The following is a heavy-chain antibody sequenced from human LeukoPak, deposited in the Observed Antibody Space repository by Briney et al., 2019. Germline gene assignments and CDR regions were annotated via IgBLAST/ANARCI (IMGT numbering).Heavy chain of an antibody. J-gene: IGHJ6*03. Sequence: ASVKVSCKASGYTFTGYYMHWVRQAPGQGLEWMGWINPNSGDTNYAQKFQGRVTMTRDTSSSTAYMDLSRLRSEDTAVYYCASQDYDLYYMDVWGKGTTVTVSS. CDR2: INPNSGDT. V-gene: IGHV1-2*02. D-gene: IGHD3-16*01. CDR1: GYTFTGYY. CDR3: ASQDYDLYYMDV.